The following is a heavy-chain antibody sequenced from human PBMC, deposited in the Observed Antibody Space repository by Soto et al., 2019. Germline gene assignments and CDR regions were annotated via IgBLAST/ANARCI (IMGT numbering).Heavy chain of an antibody. J-gene: IGHJ6*02. Sequence: PGGSLRLSCAASGFTVSTNYMTWVRQAPGKGLEWASIIYTGGSTYYADSVKGRFTISRDNSKNTLYLQMSSLRVEDTAVYYCARELDGMDVWGQGTTVTVSS. V-gene: IGHV3-53*01. CDR1: GFTVSTNY. CDR2: IYTGGST. CDR3: ARELDGMDV.